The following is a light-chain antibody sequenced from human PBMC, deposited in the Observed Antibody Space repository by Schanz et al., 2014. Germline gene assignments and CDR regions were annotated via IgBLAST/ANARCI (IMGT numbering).Light chain of an antibody. CDR2: DVS. CDR1: SSDVGGYNS. Sequence: QSALTQPRSVSGSPGQSVTISCTGTSSDVGGYNSVSWFQQHPGRAPTLMIYDVSKRPSGVPDRFSGSQSGNTASLTISGLQAEDESDYYCCSYAGSRWVFGGGTQLTVL. V-gene: IGLV2-11*01. J-gene: IGLJ3*02. CDR3: CSYAGSRWV.